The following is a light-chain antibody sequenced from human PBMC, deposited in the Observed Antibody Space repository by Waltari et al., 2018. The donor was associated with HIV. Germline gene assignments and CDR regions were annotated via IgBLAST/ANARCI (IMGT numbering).Light chain of an antibody. CDR2: DHP. V-gene: IGLV2-8*01. Sequence: QSALPQPPSASGYPGQSLAIPSSGSANAIGTYDFVSWYQHHPGKAPKLIIYDHPRRPPGIPDRFSGTKSGYTASLTVSDLQVEDKADYYCVSYTEKDTFLLFGGGTKLAV. CDR1: ANAIGTYDF. CDR3: VSYTEKDTFLL. J-gene: IGLJ2*01.